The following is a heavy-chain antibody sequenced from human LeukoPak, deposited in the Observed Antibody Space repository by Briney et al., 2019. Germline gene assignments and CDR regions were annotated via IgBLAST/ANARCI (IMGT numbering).Heavy chain of an antibody. J-gene: IGHJ4*02. CDR3: ARAVLRDPDFWSGYLHTYFDY. CDR2: ISYDGSNK. V-gene: IGHV3-30-3*01. D-gene: IGHD3-3*01. CDR1: GFTFSSYA. Sequence: QSGGSLRLSCAASGFTFSSYAMHWVRQAPGKGLEWVAVISYDGSNKYYADSVKGRFTISRDNSKNTLYLQMNSLRAEDTAVYYCARAVLRDPDFWSGYLHTYFDYWGQGTLVTVSS.